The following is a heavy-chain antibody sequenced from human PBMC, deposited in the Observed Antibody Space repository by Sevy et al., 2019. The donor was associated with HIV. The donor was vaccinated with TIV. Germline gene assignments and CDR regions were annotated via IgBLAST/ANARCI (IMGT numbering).Heavy chain of an antibody. Sequence: ASVKVSCKASGYTFTGYYMHWVRQAPGQGLEWMGWINPNSGGTNYAQTFQGRVTMTRDTSISTAYMELSRLRSDDTAVYYCARADIVVVPADLDYWGQGTLVTVSS. J-gene: IGHJ4*02. V-gene: IGHV1-2*02. CDR1: GYTFTGYY. D-gene: IGHD2-2*01. CDR2: INPNSGGT. CDR3: ARADIVVVPADLDY.